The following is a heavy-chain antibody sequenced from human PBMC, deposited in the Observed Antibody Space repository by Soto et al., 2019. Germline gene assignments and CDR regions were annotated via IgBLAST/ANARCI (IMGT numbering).Heavy chain of an antibody. CDR2: ISGSGFNT. V-gene: IGHV3-23*01. Sequence: GGSLRLSCAASGFTFSNSAMSWVRQAPGKGLEWISAISGSGFNTYYARSVKGRFTISRDNSKNTLYLQMNSLRAEDTAVYYCAKGGIAVAGTGVAYWGQGTLVTVSS. CDR3: AKGGIAVAGTGVAY. D-gene: IGHD6-19*01. CDR1: GFTFSNSA. J-gene: IGHJ4*02.